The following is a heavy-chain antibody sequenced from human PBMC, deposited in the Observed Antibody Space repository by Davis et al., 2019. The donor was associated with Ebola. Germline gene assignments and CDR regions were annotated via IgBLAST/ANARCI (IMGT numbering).Heavy chain of an antibody. CDR2: IYYSGST. CDR1: GGSISSSSYY. V-gene: IGHV4-39*07. D-gene: IGHD2-8*01. CDR3: ARGVSYRSIAGIDY. J-gene: IGHJ4*02. Sequence: PSETLSLTCTVSGGSISSSSYYWGWIRQPPGKGLEWIGSIYYSGSTYYNPSLKSRVTISVDTSKNQFSLKLSSVTAADTAVYYCARGVSYRSIAGIDYWGQGTLVTVSS.